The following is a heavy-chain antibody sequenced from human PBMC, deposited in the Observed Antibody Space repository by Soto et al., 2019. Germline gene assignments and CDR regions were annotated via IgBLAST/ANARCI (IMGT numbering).Heavy chain of an antibody. D-gene: IGHD2-15*01. CDR3: ARGQGYCSAGSCLKFDP. J-gene: IGHJ5*02. CDR2: MSPNSGNT. V-gene: IGHV1-8*01. Sequence: AASVKVSCKASGYTFTSYDIHWVRQATGQGLEWMGWMSPNSGNTGYAQKFQGRVTMTRNTSISTAYMELSSLRSEDTAVYYCARGQGYCSAGSCLKFDPWGQGTLVTVSS. CDR1: GYTFTSYD.